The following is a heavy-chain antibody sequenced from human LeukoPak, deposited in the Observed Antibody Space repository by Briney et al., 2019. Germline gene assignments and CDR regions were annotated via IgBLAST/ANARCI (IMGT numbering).Heavy chain of an antibody. V-gene: IGHV3-74*01. J-gene: IGHJ3*02. Sequence: GPSLRLAWAVAAPTLSNAWIGSVRHAARQWLVWVARITRAGSSTIYADPVEGRFTISRADAKNILCLQMNRLRAGDTAVEYGASFRDSDNWGQGTMVTVSS. CDR1: APTLSNAW. D-gene: IGHD2-21*02. CDR2: ITRAGSST. CDR3: ASFRDSDN.